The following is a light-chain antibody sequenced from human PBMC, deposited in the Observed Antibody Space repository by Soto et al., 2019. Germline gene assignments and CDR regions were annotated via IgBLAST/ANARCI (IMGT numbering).Light chain of an antibody. V-gene: IGKV2-28*01. CDR2: LGS. CDR1: QSLLHSDGYNY. Sequence: DLVVTQSPLSLPVTPGEPASISCRSSQSLLHSDGYNYLDWYLQKPGQSPQLLIQLGSMRASGVPDRFSGSVSGTDFTLKISRVEAADVGVYYCMQVLQIPVTFGPGTKVDI. CDR3: MQVLQIPVT. J-gene: IGKJ3*01.